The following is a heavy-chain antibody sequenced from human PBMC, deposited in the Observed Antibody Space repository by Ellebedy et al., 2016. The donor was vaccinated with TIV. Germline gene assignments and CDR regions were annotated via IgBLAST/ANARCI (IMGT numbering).Heavy chain of an antibody. CDR1: GYNFTHYW. D-gene: IGHD2/OR15-2a*01. CDR2: IWPGGSDT. J-gene: IGHJ5*02. CDR3: ATSLSALEP. V-gene: IGHV5-51*01. Sequence: GESLKISCQASGYNFTHYWIAWVRQMPGKGLEFMGIIWPGGSDTKYSPSFQGPVTISVDKSINTTYLQWNSLKASDTAMYYCATSLSALEPWGQGTLVTVSS.